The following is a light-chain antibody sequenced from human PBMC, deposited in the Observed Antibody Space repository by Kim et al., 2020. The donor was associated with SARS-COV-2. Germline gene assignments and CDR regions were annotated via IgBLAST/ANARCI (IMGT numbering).Light chain of an antibody. Sequence: VGNVTNTCGSSIVPGTRSHCPFWLQQEPGQAPRTLIYGTRNKHSWTPARFSGSLLGDRAALTLSGAQSEDEAEYYCLLSFGGVRWVFGGGTQLTVL. V-gene: IGLV7-46*01. CDR3: LLSFGGVRWV. CDR1: IVPGTRSHC. CDR2: GTR. J-gene: IGLJ3*02.